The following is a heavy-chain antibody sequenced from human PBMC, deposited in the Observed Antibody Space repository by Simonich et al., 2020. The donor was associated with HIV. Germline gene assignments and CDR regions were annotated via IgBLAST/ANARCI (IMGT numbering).Heavy chain of an antibody. Sequence: QVQLVQSGAEVKKPGASVRVSCKASGYTFTSSYMHWVRQAPGQGLEWMGIINPSGGSTSYAQKFQGRVTMTRDTSTSTVYMELSSLRSEDTAVYYCARGPGVPAAIDYWGQGTLVTVSS. D-gene: IGHD2-2*01. CDR2: INPSGGST. J-gene: IGHJ4*02. CDR1: GYTFTSSY. CDR3: ARGPGVPAAIDY. V-gene: IGHV1-46*01.